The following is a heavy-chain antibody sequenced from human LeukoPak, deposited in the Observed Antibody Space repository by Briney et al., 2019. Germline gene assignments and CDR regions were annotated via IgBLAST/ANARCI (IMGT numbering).Heavy chain of an antibody. Sequence: TGGSLRLSRAASGFTFSSYAMHWVRQAPGKGLEWVAVISYDGSNKYYADSVKGRFTISRDNSKNTLYLQMNSLRAEDTAVYYCARATYDSSGYYSPSTQTPPFDYWGQGTLVTVSS. CDR3: ARATYDSSGYYSPSTQTPPFDY. CDR1: GFTFSSYA. V-gene: IGHV3-30-3*01. J-gene: IGHJ4*02. CDR2: ISYDGSNK. D-gene: IGHD3-22*01.